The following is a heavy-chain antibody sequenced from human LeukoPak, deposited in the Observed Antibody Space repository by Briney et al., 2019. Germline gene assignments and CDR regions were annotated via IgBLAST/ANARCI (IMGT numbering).Heavy chain of an antibody. D-gene: IGHD3-10*01. V-gene: IGHV3-74*01. Sequence: GGSLRLSCAASGFTFSGSWMNWVRQAPGKGLVWVSRIYNDESSTSYADSVKGRFTISRDNAKNSLYLQMNSLRAEDTAVYYCARDSGSGSYFPYYFDYWGQGTLVTVSS. CDR2: IYNDESST. J-gene: IGHJ4*02. CDR3: ARDSGSGSYFPYYFDY. CDR1: GFTFSGSW.